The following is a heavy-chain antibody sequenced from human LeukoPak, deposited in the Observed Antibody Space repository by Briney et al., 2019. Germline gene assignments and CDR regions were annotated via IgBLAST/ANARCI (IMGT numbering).Heavy chain of an antibody. CDR3: VRDLGRFDS. J-gene: IGHJ5*01. CDR2: IYSSGST. CDR1: GGSISGYN. Sequence: PSETLSLTCTVSGGSISGYNWGWIRQPAGKGLEWIGRIYSSGSTNYNPSLKSRVSMSVDTSQNQFSLRVTSVTAADTAVYFCVRDLGRFDSWGQGALVLVSS. V-gene: IGHV4-4*07.